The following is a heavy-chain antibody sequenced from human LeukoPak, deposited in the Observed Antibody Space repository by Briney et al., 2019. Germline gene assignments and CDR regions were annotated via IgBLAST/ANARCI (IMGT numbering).Heavy chain of an antibody. V-gene: IGHV4-30-4*08. CDR3: ASTNCSRSRCFGATWFDP. D-gene: IGHD2-2*01. J-gene: IGHJ5*02. CDR1: GASISSGDYY. Sequence: SETLSLTCTVSGASISSGDYYWSWIRQPPGKGLEWIGSIYYSGSTFHYNPSLKSRVAISIDTSKNQFSLSLSSMTAADTAVYYCASTNCSRSRCFGATWFDPWGQGNLVTVSS. CDR2: IYYSGST.